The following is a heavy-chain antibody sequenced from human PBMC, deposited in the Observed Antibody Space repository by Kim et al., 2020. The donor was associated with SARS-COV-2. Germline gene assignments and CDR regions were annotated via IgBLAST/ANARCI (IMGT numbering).Heavy chain of an antibody. J-gene: IGHJ4*02. D-gene: IGHD2-15*01. CDR2: ISGSGGST. CDR3: AKSHPLHCSGGSCSPPPFDY. CDR1: GFTFSSYA. V-gene: IGHV3-23*01. Sequence: GGSLRLSCAASGFTFSSYAMSWVRQAPGKGLEWVSAISGSGGSTYYADSVKGRFTISRDNSKNTLYLQMNSLRAEDTAVYYCAKSHPLHCSGGSCSPPPFDYWGQGTLVTVSS.